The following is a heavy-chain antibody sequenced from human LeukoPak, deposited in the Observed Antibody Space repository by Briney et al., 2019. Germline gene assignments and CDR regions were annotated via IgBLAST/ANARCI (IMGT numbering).Heavy chain of an antibody. CDR1: GFTFSSFA. CDR3: AKSRLAAAGTGAFDV. Sequence: GGSLRLSCGASGFTFSSFALSWVRQAPGKGLEWVSGFSATDGGAWYAESVKGRFTISRDNSQNILYLQLNSLRAEDTALYYCAKSRLAAAGTGAFDVWGQGTMVTVSS. V-gene: IGHV3-23*01. D-gene: IGHD6-13*01. CDR2: FSATDGGA. J-gene: IGHJ3*01.